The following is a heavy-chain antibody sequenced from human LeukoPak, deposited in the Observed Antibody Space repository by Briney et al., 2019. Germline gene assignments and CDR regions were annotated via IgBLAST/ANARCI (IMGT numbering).Heavy chain of an antibody. CDR2: IYPGDSDT. CDR1: GYSFTSYW. J-gene: IGHJ4*02. CDR3: ARLRTSNYYDSSGSDFDY. V-gene: IGHV5-51*01. D-gene: IGHD3-22*01. Sequence: GESLKISCKGSGYSFTSYWSGWVRQMPGKGLEWMGIIYPGDSDTRYSPSFQGQVTISADKSISTAYLQWSSLKASDTAMYYCARLRTSNYYDSSGSDFDYWGQGTLVTVSS.